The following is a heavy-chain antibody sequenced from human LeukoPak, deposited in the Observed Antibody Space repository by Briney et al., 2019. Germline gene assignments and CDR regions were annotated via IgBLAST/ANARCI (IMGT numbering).Heavy chain of an antibody. D-gene: IGHD3-9*01. CDR3: ARHGKRLRYFDDAFDI. J-gene: IGHJ3*02. V-gene: IGHV4-59*08. Sequence: SETLSLTCTVSGGSMSPYHWGWIRQPPGKGLEWTGYIYYSGSTNYNPSLDSRVTISVDTSKNQFSLRLSSVTAADTAVYYCARHGKRLRYFDDAFDIWGQGTMVTVSS. CDR1: GGSMSPYH. CDR2: IYYSGST.